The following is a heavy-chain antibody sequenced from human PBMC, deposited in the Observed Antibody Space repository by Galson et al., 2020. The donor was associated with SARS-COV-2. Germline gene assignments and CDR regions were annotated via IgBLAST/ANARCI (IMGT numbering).Heavy chain of an antibody. J-gene: IGHJ3*02. V-gene: IGHV1-2*04. Sequence: ASVKVSCKASGYTFTDNYLHWVRQAPGQGLEWVGWMNPNSGGKYYAQKFQGWVTMTRDTSISTAYMEVSRLKSGDTAVYYCAISGYSGYDDAFDIWGQGTVVTVSS. CDR3: AISGYSGYDDAFDI. CDR2: MNPNSGGK. D-gene: IGHD5-12*01. CDR1: GYTFTDNY.